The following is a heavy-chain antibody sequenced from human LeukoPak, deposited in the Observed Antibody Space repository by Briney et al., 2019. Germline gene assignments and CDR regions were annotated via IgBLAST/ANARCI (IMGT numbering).Heavy chain of an antibody. Sequence: ASVKVSCKASGYTFTSYGISWVRQAPGQGLEWMGWISAYNGNTNYAQKLQGRVTMTTDTSTSTAYMELRSLRSDDTAVYYCARAGYCSGDSCYHAGYYYDMDVWGQGTTVTVSS. J-gene: IGHJ6*02. V-gene: IGHV1-18*01. CDR3: ARAGYCSGDSCYHAGYYYDMDV. CDR2: ISAYNGNT. CDR1: GYTFTSYG. D-gene: IGHD2-15*01.